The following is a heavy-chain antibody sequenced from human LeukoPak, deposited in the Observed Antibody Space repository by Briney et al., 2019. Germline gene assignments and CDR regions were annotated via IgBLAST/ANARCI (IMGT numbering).Heavy chain of an antibody. D-gene: IGHD5-12*01. CDR2: ISAHNGNT. CDR1: GYTFTSYG. Sequence: GASVKVSCKASGYTFTSYGISWVRQAPGQGLEWMGWISAHNGNTNYAQKLQGRVTMTTDTSTSTAYMELRSLRSDDTAVYYCARDEGSVATIEGGLDYWGQGAWSPSPQ. V-gene: IGHV1-18*01. J-gene: IGHJ4*02. CDR3: ARDEGSVATIEGGLDY.